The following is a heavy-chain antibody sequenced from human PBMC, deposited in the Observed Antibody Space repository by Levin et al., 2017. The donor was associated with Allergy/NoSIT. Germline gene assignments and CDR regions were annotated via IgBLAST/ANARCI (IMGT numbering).Heavy chain of an antibody. J-gene: IGHJ4*02. D-gene: IGHD4-17*01. CDR1: GGSISSYY. CDR3: ARLRFDPDYGDYDHYFDY. V-gene: IGHV4-59*08. CDR2: IYYSGST. Sequence: SETLSLTCTVSGGSISSYYWSWIRQPPGKGLEWIGYIYYSGSTNYNPSLKSRVTISVDTSKNQFSLKLSSVTAADTAVYYCARLRFDPDYGDYDHYFDYWGQGTLVTVSS.